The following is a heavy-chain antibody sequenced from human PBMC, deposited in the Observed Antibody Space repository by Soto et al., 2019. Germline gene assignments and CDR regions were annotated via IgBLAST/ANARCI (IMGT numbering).Heavy chain of an antibody. D-gene: IGHD1-1*01. CDR2: ISVHNGYT. CDR1: GYTFSTYG. Sequence: QVQLAQSGAEVKKPGASVTVSCKASGYTFSTYGISWVRQAPGQGLEWVGWISVHNGYTKYATELQGRVTVTTDPSTSTAYMGLRSLSTDDSAVYYCAILEHNFGPHDYWGQGTLVTVTS. J-gene: IGHJ4*02. V-gene: IGHV1-18*01. CDR3: AILEHNFGPHDY.